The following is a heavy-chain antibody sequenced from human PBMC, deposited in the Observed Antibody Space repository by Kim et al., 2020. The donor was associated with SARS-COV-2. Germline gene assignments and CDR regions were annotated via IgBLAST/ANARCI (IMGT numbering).Heavy chain of an antibody. CDR1: GFTFSSYV. D-gene: IGHD3-22*01. J-gene: IGHJ3*01. Sequence: GGSLRLSCVAYGFTFSSYVMSWVRQAPGKGLEWVSGISGSGGSMYYADSVKGRFTISRDNSKNTLYLQMNSLRAEDTALYYCAKDRYDSGGRPDAFDLWGQGTMATVSS. CDR3: AKDRYDSGGRPDAFDL. CDR2: ISGSGGSM. V-gene: IGHV3-23*01.